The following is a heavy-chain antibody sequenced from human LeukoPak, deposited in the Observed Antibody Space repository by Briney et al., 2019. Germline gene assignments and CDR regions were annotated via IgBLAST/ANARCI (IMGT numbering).Heavy chain of an antibody. CDR3: AKAAPGFGATYFDS. CDR1: GFIFSSYG. V-gene: IGHV3-30*18. J-gene: IGHJ4*02. CDR2: ISYDGSNK. Sequence: PGGSLRLSCAASGFIFSSYGMHWVRQAPGKGLEWVAVISYDGSNKYYADSVKGRFTISRDISKNTLFLQMSSLRAEDTAVYFCAKAAPGFGATYFDSWGQGALVTVSS. D-gene: IGHD1-26*01.